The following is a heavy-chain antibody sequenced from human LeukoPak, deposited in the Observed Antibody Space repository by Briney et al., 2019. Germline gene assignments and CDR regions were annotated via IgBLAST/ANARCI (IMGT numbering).Heavy chain of an antibody. CDR2: IYYSGST. D-gene: IGHD1-26*01. CDR3: ARVDRTYTTRYFDY. J-gene: IGHJ4*02. CDR1: GGSISSYY. V-gene: IGHV4-59*01. Sequence: SETLSLTCTVSGGSISSYYWSWIRQPPGKGLEWIGYIYYSGSTNYNPSLKSRVTISVDTSKNQFSLKLSSVTAADTAVYYCARVDRTYTTRYFDYWGQGTLVTVSS.